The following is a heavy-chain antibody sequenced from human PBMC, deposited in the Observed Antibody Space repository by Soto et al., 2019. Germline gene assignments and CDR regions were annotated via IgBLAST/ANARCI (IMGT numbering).Heavy chain of an antibody. Sequence: ASVKVSCKASGYTFTSYAMHWVRQAPGQRLEWKGWINAGKRKKKKSKKIQGRINNTRDTSASTAYMELSSLRSEDTAVYYCARGYWFDPWGQGTLVTVSS. J-gene: IGHJ5*02. CDR1: GYTFTSYA. D-gene: IGHD1-20*01. CDR3: ARGYWFDP. CDR2: INAGKRKK. V-gene: IGHV1-3*01.